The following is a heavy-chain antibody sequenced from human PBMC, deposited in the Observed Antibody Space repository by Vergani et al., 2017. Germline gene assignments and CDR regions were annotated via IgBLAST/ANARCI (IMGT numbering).Heavy chain of an antibody. CDR3: ARGLWDCTHIRCSPPSY. CDR1: GFSFSSYS. V-gene: IGHV3-21*02. D-gene: IGHD2-8*01. J-gene: IGHJ4*02. Sequence: EVQLVESGGGLVKPGGSLRLSCAASGFSFSSYSMNWVRQAPGKGLEWVASISGSSSYVFYRDSVEGRFTITRDNAKKSVYLQMNSLRAEDTAMHFCARGLWDCTHIRCSPPSYWGQGTQVTVSS. CDR2: ISGSSSYV.